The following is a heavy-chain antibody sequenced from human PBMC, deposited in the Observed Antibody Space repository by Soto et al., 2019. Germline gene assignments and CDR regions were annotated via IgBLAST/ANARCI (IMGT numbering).Heavy chain of an antibody. CDR3: AREGGYSSSWPFDY. Sequence: PGGSLRLSCAASGFTFSSYGMHWVRQAPGKGLEWVAVISYDGSNKYYADSLKGRFTISRDNSKNTLYLQMNSLRAEDTAVYYCAREGGYSSSWPFDYWGQGTLVTVS. D-gene: IGHD6-13*01. CDR1: GFTFSSYG. CDR2: ISYDGSNK. J-gene: IGHJ4*02. V-gene: IGHV3-30*03.